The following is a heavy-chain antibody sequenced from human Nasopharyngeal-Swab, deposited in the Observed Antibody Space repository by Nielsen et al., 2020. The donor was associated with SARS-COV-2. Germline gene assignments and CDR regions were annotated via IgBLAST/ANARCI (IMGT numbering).Heavy chain of an antibody. CDR3: ATPGTRCSGDTCNMWVFDY. CDR2: ISYDGSNK. Sequence: GGSLRLSCAASGFTFSSYGMHWVRQAPGKGLEWVAVISYDGSNKYYADSVKGRFTISRDNSKNTLYLQMHSLRAEDTAVYYCATPGTRCSGDTCNMWVFDYWGQGTLVTVSS. CDR1: GFTFSSYG. J-gene: IGHJ4*02. D-gene: IGHD2-15*01. V-gene: IGHV3-30*12.